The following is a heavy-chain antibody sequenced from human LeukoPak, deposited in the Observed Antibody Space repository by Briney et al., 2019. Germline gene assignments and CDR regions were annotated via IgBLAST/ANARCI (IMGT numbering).Heavy chain of an antibody. CDR2: IKPDGTTK. V-gene: IGHV3-7*03. D-gene: IGHD6-13*01. CDR3: ARSIPYGTTWYGRSDY. Sequence: GGSLRLSCAASGFPFSSYSMTRVRQAPGKGLEWEANIKPDGTTKFYVDSVKGRFTISRDNALNSLYLQMNSLRAKDTAIYYCARSIPYGTTWYGRSDYWGQGTLVTVSS. CDR1: GFPFSSYS. J-gene: IGHJ4*02.